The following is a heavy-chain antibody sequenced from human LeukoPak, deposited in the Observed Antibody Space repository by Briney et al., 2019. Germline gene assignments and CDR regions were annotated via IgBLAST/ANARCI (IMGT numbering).Heavy chain of an antibody. Sequence: SETLSLTCAVYGGSFSGYYWSWIRQPPGKRLEWIGYIYYSGSTNYNPSLKSRVTISVDTSKNQFSLKLSSVTAADTAVYYCARPPNYWGQGTLVTVSS. CDR2: IYYSGST. V-gene: IGHV4-59*08. CDR3: ARPPNY. CDR1: GGSFSGYY. J-gene: IGHJ4*02.